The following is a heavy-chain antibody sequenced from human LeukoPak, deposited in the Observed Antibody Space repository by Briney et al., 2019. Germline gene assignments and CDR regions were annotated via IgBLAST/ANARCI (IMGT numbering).Heavy chain of an antibody. V-gene: IGHV4-4*07. D-gene: IGHD2-2*01. Sequence: PSETLSLTCTVSGGSISSYYWSWIRQPAGKGLEWIGRIYTSGNTNYNPSLKSRVTISVDTSKNQFSLKLSSVTAADTAVYYCARGYQLLPFDPWGLGTLVTVSS. CDR1: GGSISSYY. CDR2: IYTSGNT. CDR3: ARGYQLLPFDP. J-gene: IGHJ5*02.